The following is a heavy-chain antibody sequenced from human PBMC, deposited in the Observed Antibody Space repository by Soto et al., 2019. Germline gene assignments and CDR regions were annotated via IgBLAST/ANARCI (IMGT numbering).Heavy chain of an antibody. J-gene: IGHJ4*02. V-gene: IGHV1-24*01. CDR2: FDPEEGET. D-gene: IGHD6-19*01. CDR1: GYTLTELS. CDR3: ATADLSSGWSFDY. Sequence: ASVKVSCKVSGYTLTELSMHWVRQAPGKGLEWMGGFDPEEGETIYAQKFQGRVTMTEDTSTDTAYMELSSLRSEDTAVYYCATADLSSGWSFDYWGQGTLVTVSS.